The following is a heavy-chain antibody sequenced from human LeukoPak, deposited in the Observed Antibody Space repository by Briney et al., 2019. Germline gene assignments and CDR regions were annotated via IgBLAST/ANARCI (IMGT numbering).Heavy chain of an antibody. D-gene: IGHD1-26*01. J-gene: IGHJ4*02. CDR1: GFTFSSFG. V-gene: IGHV3-23*01. CDR2: VTGSGGTT. Sequence: PGGSLRLSCAGSGFTFSSFGMNWVRQGPGKGLEWVSSVTGSGGTTHYADSVKGRFTISRDNSKNTLYLQMNSLRADDTAVYYCAREAIVGSYYFDYWGQGTLVTVSS. CDR3: AREAIVGSYYFDY.